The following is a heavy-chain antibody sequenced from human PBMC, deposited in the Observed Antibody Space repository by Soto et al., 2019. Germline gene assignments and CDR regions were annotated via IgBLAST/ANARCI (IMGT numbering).Heavy chain of an antibody. D-gene: IGHD4-17*01. V-gene: IGHV4-61*08. CDR1: GCSIVYGVYS. CDR2: IYYSGST. Sequence: SETLCLTSRFSGCSIVYGVYSLSWIRQPPGKGLEWIGYIYYSGSTNYNPSLKSRVTISVDTSKNQFSLKLSSVTAADTAVYYCARGHLRWLFDYWGQGTLVTVSS. J-gene: IGHJ4*02. CDR3: ARGHLRWLFDY.